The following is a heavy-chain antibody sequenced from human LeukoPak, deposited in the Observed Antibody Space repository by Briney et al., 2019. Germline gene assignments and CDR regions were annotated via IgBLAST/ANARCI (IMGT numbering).Heavy chain of an antibody. CDR1: GYTFTNYY. V-gene: IGHV1-46*01. J-gene: IGHJ4*02. Sequence: GASVKVSCKASGYTFTNYYMHWVRQAPGQGLEWMGIINPSGGSTSYAQKFQGRVTMTRDTSTSTVYMELSSLRSEDTAVYYCARAGFYDSSGYYSGVSADYWGQGTLVTVSS. D-gene: IGHD3-22*01. CDR3: ARAGFYDSSGYYSGVSADY. CDR2: INPSGGST.